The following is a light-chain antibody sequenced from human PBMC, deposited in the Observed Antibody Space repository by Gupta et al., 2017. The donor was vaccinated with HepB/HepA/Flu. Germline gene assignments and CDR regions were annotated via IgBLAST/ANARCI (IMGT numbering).Light chain of an antibody. Sequence: EIVLTQSPNFQSVSPKEKVTISCRASQSIGRNLNWFQQKPGQAPKLLIKDASESSAGVPSRFSGSGSGTDFTLTINSLEAEDAAEYYCQQSYSLPRTFGQGTKVEIK. V-gene: IGKV6D-21*02. J-gene: IGKJ1*01. CDR1: QSIGRN. CDR3: QQSYSLPRT. CDR2: DAS.